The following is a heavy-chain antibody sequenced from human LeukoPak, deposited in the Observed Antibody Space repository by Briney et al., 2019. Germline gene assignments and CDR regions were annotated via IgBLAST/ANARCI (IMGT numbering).Heavy chain of an antibody. V-gene: IGHV4-34*01. CDR3: SRENGAFARFGY. D-gene: IGHD2-8*01. CDR1: GGSFSGYY. Sequence: SETLSLTCAVSGGSFSGYYWSWLRQPPGQGLAWIGEISLTGLTHHNPSLESRVPVSLHKSKSQPSRNLTSVAAADTAGYYCSRENGAFARFGYWGQGTLVTVLS. J-gene: IGHJ4*02. CDR2: ISLTGLT.